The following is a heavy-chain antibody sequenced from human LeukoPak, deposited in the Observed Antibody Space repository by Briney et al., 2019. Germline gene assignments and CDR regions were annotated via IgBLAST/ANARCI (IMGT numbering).Heavy chain of an antibody. Sequence: GGSLRLSCAASGFTFSDDWMNWVRQAPGKGPEWVGHIKARRAGGTTEYAAPVGGRFTISRDDSRSILYLQMNNLKTEDTALYYCPRGHYGPWGLGTLVTVSS. J-gene: IGHJ5*02. CDR1: GFTFSDDW. V-gene: IGHV3-15*01. D-gene: IGHD3-10*01. CDR3: PRGHYGP. CDR2: IKARRAGGTT.